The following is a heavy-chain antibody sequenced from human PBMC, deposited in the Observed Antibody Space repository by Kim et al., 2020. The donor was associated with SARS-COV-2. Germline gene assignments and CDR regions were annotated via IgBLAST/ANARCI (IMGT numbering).Heavy chain of an antibody. CDR3: ARHGGAYRRHGFEI. J-gene: IGHJ3*02. CDR2: MKYDDSEI. Sequence: GGSLRLSCVVSGFTFSTYWMSWVRQAPGKGLEWVANMKYDDSEIYYVDSVKGRFTISRDNAENSLYLQMNSLRAEDTAVYYCARHGGAYRRHGFEIWGQG. D-gene: IGHD2-15*01. CDR1: GFTFSTYW. V-gene: IGHV3-7*01.